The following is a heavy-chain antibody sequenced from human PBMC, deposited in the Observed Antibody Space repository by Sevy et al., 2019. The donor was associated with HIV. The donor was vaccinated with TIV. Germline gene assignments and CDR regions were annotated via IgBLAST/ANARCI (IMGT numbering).Heavy chain of an antibody. Sequence: GGSLRLSCAASGFTFSSYWMSWVRQAPGKGLEWVANIKQEGSEKYYVDSVKGRFTISRDNAKNSLYLQMNSLRAEDTAAYDCARVSYYGFWSCEVLYCMDVWGQGTTVTVSS. J-gene: IGHJ6*02. CDR2: IKQEGSEK. V-gene: IGHV3-7*01. D-gene: IGHD3-3*01. CDR3: ARVSYYGFWSCEVLYCMDV. CDR1: GFTFSSYW.